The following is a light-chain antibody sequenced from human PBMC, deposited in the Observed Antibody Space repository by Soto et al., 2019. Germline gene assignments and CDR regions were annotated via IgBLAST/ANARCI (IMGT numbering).Light chain of an antibody. CDR3: QQRSDWPST. CDR2: DSS. Sequence: EIVLTQSPATLSLSPGERATLSCRAIKSFGTYFAWYQQKPGQAPRLLIYDSSNRATGIPARFSGSGSGTDFTLTISSLEPEDFAVYYCQQRSDWPSTFGGGTKVEIK. CDR1: KSFGTY. J-gene: IGKJ4*01. V-gene: IGKV3-11*01.